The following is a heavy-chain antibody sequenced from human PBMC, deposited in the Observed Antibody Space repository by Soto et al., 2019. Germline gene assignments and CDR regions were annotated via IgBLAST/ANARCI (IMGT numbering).Heavy chain of an antibody. CDR2: INPNSGGT. J-gene: IGHJ4*02. Sequence: ASVKVSCKASGYTFTGYYMHWVRQAPGQGLEWMGWINPNSGGTNYAQKFQGRVTMTRDTSISTAYMELSRLRSDDTAVYYCATYDFWSGYTDYWGQGTRVTVSS. CDR1: GYTFTGYY. CDR3: ATYDFWSGYTDY. V-gene: IGHV1-2*02. D-gene: IGHD3-3*01.